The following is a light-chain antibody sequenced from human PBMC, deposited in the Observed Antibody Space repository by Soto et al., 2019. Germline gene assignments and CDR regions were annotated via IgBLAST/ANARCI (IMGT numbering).Light chain of an antibody. CDR2: DAS. CDR1: QDITNY. V-gene: IGKV1-33*01. CDR3: QQYDSLPST. Sequence: IQITQYPSSLSASVGDRVTITCRASQDITNYLNWYQQKAVKVPKLLIYDASNLETGVPSSFSGSGSGTHFTFTISSLQPEDIATYYCQQYDSLPSTSGQGTRLQI. J-gene: IGKJ5*01.